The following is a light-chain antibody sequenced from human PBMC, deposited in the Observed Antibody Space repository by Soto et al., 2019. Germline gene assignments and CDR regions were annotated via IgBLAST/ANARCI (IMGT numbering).Light chain of an antibody. V-gene: IGLV4-60*02. CDR2: LEGSGSY. J-gene: IGLJ3*02. Sequence: QSVLTQSSSASASLGSSVKLTCTLSSGHSSYIIAWHQQQPGKAPRYLMKLEGSGSYNKGSGVPDRFSGSSSGADRYLTISNLRFEDEADYYCETWGSNTRVFGGGTKLTVL. CDR1: SGHSSYI. CDR3: ETWGSNTRV.